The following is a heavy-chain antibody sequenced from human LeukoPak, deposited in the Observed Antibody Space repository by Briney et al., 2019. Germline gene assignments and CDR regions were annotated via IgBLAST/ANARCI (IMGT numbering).Heavy chain of an antibody. V-gene: IGHV3-23*01. CDR1: GFTFSSYA. CDR3: ANALLEGYYYDF. Sequence: PGGSLRLSCAVSGFTFSSYAMTWVRQAPRTGLEWVSSISGSGGSTYYADSVKGRFTISRDNPKNTLYLQMNSLRVEDTAIYYCANALLEGYYYDFWGQGTMVTVSS. D-gene: IGHD3-22*01. J-gene: IGHJ3*01. CDR2: ISGSGGST.